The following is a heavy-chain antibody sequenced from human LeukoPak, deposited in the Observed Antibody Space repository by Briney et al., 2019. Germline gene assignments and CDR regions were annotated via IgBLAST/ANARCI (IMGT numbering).Heavy chain of an antibody. V-gene: IGHV1-69*05. CDR1: GGTFSSYA. CDR3: AINSGSYHDAFDI. J-gene: IGHJ3*02. CDR2: IIPIFGTA. D-gene: IGHD1-26*01. Sequence: GASVKVSCKASGGTFSSYAISWVRQAPGQGLEWMGGIIPIFGTANYAQKFQGRVTITTDESTSTAYMELSSLRSEGTAVYYCAINSGSYHDAFDIWGQGTMVTVSS.